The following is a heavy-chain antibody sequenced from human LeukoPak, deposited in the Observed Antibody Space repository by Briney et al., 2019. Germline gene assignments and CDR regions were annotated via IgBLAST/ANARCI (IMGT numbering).Heavy chain of an antibody. CDR2: IYYSGST. V-gene: IGHV4-39*01. Sequence: SETLSLTCTVSGGSISSSSYYWGWIRQPPGKGLEWIGTIYYSGSTYYNPSLKSRVTISVDTSKNQFSLKLSSVTAADTAVYYCARLLRYFDWLSPGYFDYWGQGTLVTVSS. CDR3: ARLLRYFDWLSPGYFDY. D-gene: IGHD3-9*01. CDR1: GGSISSSSYY. J-gene: IGHJ4*02.